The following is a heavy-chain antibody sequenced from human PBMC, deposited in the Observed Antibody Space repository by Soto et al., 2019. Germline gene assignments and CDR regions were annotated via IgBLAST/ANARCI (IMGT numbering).Heavy chain of an antibody. V-gene: IGHV4-39*02. CDR1: VASITSSSYF. D-gene: IGHD3-10*01. CDR2: IYYSGAT. CDR3: AAALFYHGSGCFLY. J-gene: IGHJ4*02. Sequence: QLQLQESGPRLVKPSETLSLTCSVSVASITSSSYFWAWVRQSPGKGLEWLGSIYYSGATAYNPSLQSRVAISADTSTNSFSVALTSVTAADTAVYYCAAALFYHGSGCFLYWGQGSLVHVYS.